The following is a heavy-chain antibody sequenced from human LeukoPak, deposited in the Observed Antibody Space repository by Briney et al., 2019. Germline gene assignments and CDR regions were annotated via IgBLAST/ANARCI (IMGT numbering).Heavy chain of an antibody. V-gene: IGHV3-21*01. D-gene: IGHD3-22*01. CDR1: GFTFSSYS. Sequence: GGSLRLSCAASGFTFSSYSMNWVRQAPGKGLEWVSSISGSSSYIYYADSVKGRFTISRDNAKNSLYLQMNSLRAKDTAVYYCARGEVYYYDSSGYYYYYYYMDVWGKGTTVTVSS. CDR3: ARGEVYYYDSSGYYYYYYYMDV. J-gene: IGHJ6*03. CDR2: ISGSSSYI.